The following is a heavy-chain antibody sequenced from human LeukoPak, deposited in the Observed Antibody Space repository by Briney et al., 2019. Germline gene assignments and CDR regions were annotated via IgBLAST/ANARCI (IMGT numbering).Heavy chain of an antibody. D-gene: IGHD6-13*01. CDR3: ARGGSSWYGYYYMDV. Sequence: SETLSLTCAVYGGSFSGYYWSWIRQPPGKGLEWIGEINHSGSTNYNPSLKSRVTISVDTSKNQFSLKLSSVTAADTAVCYCARGGSSWYGYYYMDVWGKGTTVTVSS. CDR2: INHSGST. V-gene: IGHV4-34*01. J-gene: IGHJ6*03. CDR1: GGSFSGYY.